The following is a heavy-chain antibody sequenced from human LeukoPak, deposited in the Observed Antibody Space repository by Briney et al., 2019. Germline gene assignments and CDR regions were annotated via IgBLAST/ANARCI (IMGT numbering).Heavy chain of an antibody. CDR2: ISAYNGNT. V-gene: IGHV1-18*01. Sequence: ASVNVSCKASGYTFTSYGISWVRQATGQGLEWMGWISAYNGNTNYAQKLQGRVTMTTDTSTSTAYMELRSLRSDDTAVYYCARSDYGDYSGSYYYYYGMDVWGQGTTVTVSS. CDR3: ARSDYGDYSGSYYYYYGMDV. D-gene: IGHD4-17*01. J-gene: IGHJ6*02. CDR1: GYTFTSYG.